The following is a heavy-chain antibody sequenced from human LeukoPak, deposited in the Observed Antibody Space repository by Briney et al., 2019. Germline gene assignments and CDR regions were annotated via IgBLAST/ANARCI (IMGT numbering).Heavy chain of an antibody. V-gene: IGHV3-11*01. CDR2: ISTRDNTI. D-gene: IGHD4-23*01. CDR3: ARGARWAYYFDY. CDR1: GFTFSDYY. J-gene: IGHJ4*02. Sequence: GGSLRLSCTASGFTFSDYYMSWIRQTPGKGLEWLSYISTRDNTIQYADSVKGRFTISRDNANNSVFLQMNNPRAEDSAIYYCARGARWAYYFDYWGQGSLVTVSS.